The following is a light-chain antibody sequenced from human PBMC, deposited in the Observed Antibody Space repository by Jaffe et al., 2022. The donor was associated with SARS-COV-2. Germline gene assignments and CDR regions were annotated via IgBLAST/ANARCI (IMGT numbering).Light chain of an antibody. CDR3: QQCYSSPWT. CDR2: WAS. V-gene: IGKV4-1*01. J-gene: IGKJ1*01. Sequence: DIVMTQSPDSLAVSLGERATINCKSSQTLSFNNKNYIAWFQQKPGHPPRLLIYWASTRESGVPDRFSGGGSGTDFTLTISSLQAEDVALYYCQQCYSSPWTFGRGTKVEI. CDR1: QTLSFNNKNY.